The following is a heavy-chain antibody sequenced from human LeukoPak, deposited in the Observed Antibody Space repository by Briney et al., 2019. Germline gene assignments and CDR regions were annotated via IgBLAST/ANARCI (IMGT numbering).Heavy chain of an antibody. V-gene: IGHV3-23*01. CDR3: AQSGQFDS. D-gene: IGHD2-8*02. CDR1: GFTFSSYA. Sequence: GGSLRLSCAASGFTFSSYAMSWVRQAPGKGLEWVSGIDSVKGRFTTSRDISKNTLYVQMNSLRAEDAAVYYCAQSGQFDSWGQGTLVTVSS. CDR2: I. J-gene: IGHJ5*01.